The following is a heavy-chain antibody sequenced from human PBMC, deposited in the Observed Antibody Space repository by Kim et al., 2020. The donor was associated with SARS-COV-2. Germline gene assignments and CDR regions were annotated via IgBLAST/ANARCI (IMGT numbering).Heavy chain of an antibody. CDR1: GYSFNTYF. D-gene: IGHD3-10*01. CDR2: INPSDFHG. V-gene: IGHV1-46*02. J-gene: IGHJ3*01. Sequence: ASVKVSCKASGYSFNTYFLHWVRQAPGQGLEWMCMINPSDFHGRYAGKFQGRVIMTRDLSTRTLYMEMSSLTSEDKGTYFCARDRRGREMSSAYDVWGQG. CDR3: ARDRRGREMSSAYDV.